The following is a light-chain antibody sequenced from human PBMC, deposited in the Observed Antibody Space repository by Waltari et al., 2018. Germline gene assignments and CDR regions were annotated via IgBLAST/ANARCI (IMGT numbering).Light chain of an antibody. CDR2: AAS. J-gene: IGKJ1*01. Sequence: DIQMTQSPSSLSASVGDRVTITCRASQSISSYLNWYQQKPGKAPKLLIYAASSLQSGVPSRFSGSGSGTDFTHTISTLQPEDFATYYCQQSESIWTFGQGTKVEIK. V-gene: IGKV1-39*01. CDR1: QSISSY. CDR3: QQSESIWT.